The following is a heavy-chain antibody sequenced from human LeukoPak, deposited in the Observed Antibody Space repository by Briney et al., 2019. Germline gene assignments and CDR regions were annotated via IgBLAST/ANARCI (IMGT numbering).Heavy chain of an antibody. Sequence: GGSLRLSCAASGFTFSSYGMRWVRQAPGKGLEWVSAISGSGGSTYYADSVKGRFTISRDNSKNTLYLQMNSLRAEDTAVYYCAKGPWYYDSSGYYDYWGQGTLVTVSS. D-gene: IGHD3-22*01. CDR1: GFTFSSYG. CDR3: AKGPWYYDSSGYYDY. CDR2: ISGSGGST. V-gene: IGHV3-23*01. J-gene: IGHJ4*02.